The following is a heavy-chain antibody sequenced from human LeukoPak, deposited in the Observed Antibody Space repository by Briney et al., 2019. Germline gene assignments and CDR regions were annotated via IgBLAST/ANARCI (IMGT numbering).Heavy chain of an antibody. V-gene: IGHV4-59*12. D-gene: IGHD1-26*01. J-gene: IGHJ4*02. Sequence: PSETLSLTCTVSGGPISSYYWSWIRQPPGKGLEWIGYIYYSGSTNYNPSLKSRVTISVDTSKNQFSLKLSSVTAADTAVYYCARDRGYSGSYWGGFDYWGQGTLVTVSS. CDR3: ARDRGYSGSYWGGFDY. CDR2: IYYSGST. CDR1: GGPISSYY.